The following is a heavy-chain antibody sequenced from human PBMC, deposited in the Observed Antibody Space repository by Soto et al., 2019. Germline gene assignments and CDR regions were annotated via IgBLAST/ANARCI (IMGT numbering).Heavy chain of an antibody. V-gene: IGHV3-30-3*01. D-gene: IGHD3-9*01. CDR3: AREEDDILTGVPYYFDY. J-gene: IGHJ4*02. Sequence: PGGSLRLSCAASGFTFSSYAMHWVRQAPGKGLEWVAVISYDGGNKYYADSVKGRFTISRDNSKNTLYLQMNSLRAEDTAVYYCAREEDDILTGVPYYFDYWGQGTLVTVSS. CDR1: GFTFSSYA. CDR2: ISYDGGNK.